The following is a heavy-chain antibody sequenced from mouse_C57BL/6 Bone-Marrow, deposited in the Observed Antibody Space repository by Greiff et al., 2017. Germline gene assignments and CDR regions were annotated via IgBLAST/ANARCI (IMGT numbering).Heavy chain of an antibody. CDR1: GYTFTSYG. J-gene: IGHJ3*01. Sequence: VQGVESGAELARPGASVKLSCKASGYTFTSYGISWVKQRTGQGLEWIGEVYPRSGNTYYNEKFKGKATLTADKSSSTAYMELRSLTSEDSAVYFCAREGYLGFAYWGQGTLVTVSA. CDR3: AREGYLGFAY. CDR2: VYPRSGNT. V-gene: IGHV1-81*01.